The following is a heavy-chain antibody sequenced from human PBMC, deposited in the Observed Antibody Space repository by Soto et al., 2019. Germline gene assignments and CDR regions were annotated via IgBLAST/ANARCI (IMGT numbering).Heavy chain of an antibody. J-gene: IGHJ3*02. D-gene: IGHD1-7*01. CDR3: TTAPLDWNYYDAFDI. Sequence: GGSLRLSCAASGFTFSNAWMSWVRQAPGKGLEWVGRIKSKTDGGTTDYAAPVKGRFTISRDDSKNTLYLQMNSLKTEDTAVYYCTTAPLDWNYYDAFDIWGQGTMVTVSS. CDR1: GFTFSNAW. CDR2: IKSKTDGGTT. V-gene: IGHV3-15*01.